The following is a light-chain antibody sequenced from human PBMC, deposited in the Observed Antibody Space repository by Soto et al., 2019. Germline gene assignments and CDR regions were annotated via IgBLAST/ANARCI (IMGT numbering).Light chain of an antibody. CDR2: GAS. Sequence: EIVMTQSPATLSVSPGERATLSCRASQSVSSDLAWYHQKPGQAPRLLIYGASTRATGIPARFSGSGSGTEFTLTINSLQSDDSATYFCQQHHIFLPYTFGQGTKLEIK. CDR1: QSVSSD. J-gene: IGKJ2*01. V-gene: IGKV3-15*01. CDR3: QQHHIFLPYT.